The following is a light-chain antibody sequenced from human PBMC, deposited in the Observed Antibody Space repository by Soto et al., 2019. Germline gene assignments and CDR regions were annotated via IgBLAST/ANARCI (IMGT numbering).Light chain of an antibody. CDR3: QEYNSAPWT. Sequence: DIQMTQSPSSLSASVGDRVTITCRASQGISNYLAWYQQKPGTVPKLLISAASTLQPGVPSRFSGGGSGTDFTLTISSLQPEDVETYYCQEYNSAPWTCGQGTKVYIK. CDR2: AAS. J-gene: IGKJ1*01. CDR1: QGISNY. V-gene: IGKV1-27*01.